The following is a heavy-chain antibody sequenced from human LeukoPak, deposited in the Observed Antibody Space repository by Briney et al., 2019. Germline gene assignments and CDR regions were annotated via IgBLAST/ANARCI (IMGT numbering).Heavy chain of an antibody. Sequence: SETLSLTCTVSGGSISNYYWSWVRQPAGKGLEWIGRIYTSGSTNYNPSLKSRVTISVVKSKNQFSLKLSSVTAADTAVYYCARDAAYYGGRYFDYWGQGTLVTVSS. J-gene: IGHJ4*02. V-gene: IGHV4-4*07. D-gene: IGHD4-23*01. CDR1: GGSISNYY. CDR3: ARDAAYYGGRYFDY. CDR2: IYTSGST.